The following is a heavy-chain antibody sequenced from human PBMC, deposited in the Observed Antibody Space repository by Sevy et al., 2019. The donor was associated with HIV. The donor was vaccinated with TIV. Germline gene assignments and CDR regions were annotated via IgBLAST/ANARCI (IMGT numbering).Heavy chain of an antibody. V-gene: IGHV4-34*01. Sequence: SETLSLTCAVSGVSFSDYYWAWIRQPPGKGLEWIGEVSQSGSANYNPSLRSRVIMSLDTSNKHFSLKLTSVTVADTAGEYCARGPLFSPEYWSGGTCPTIDYWSQGTLVTVSS. CDR3: ARGPLFSPEYWSGGTCPTIDY. CDR2: VSQSGSA. J-gene: IGHJ4*02. CDR1: GVSFSDYY. D-gene: IGHD2-15*01.